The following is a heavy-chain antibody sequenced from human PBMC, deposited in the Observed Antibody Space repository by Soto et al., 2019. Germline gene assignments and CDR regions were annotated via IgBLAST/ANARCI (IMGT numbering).Heavy chain of an antibody. CDR3: ASKIPTRRITMVRGVMTPRSYYYMDV. Sequence: SETLSLTCAVSGGPISSHGCSWIRQPPGKGLEWIGEIDHSGSTYYNPSLKSRVTISVDTSKNQFSLKLSSVTAADTAVYYCASKIPTRRITMVRGVMTPRSYYYMDVWGKGTTVTVSS. D-gene: IGHD3-10*01. V-gene: IGHV4-34*01. CDR2: IDHSGST. CDR1: GGPISSHG. J-gene: IGHJ6*03.